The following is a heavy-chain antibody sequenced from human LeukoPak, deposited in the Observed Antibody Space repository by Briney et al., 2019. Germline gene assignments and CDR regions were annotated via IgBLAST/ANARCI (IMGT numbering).Heavy chain of an antibody. CDR2: INHSGST. CDR3: AREGKYSCSSGGWFDP. CDR1: GGSFSGYY. J-gene: IGHJ5*02. D-gene: IGHD6-6*01. Sequence: SETLSLTCAVYGGSFSGYYWSWIRQPPGKGLEGIGEINHSGSTNYNPSLKSRVTISVDTSKNQFSLKLSSVTAADTAVYYCAREGKYSCSSGGWFDPWGQGTLVTVSS. V-gene: IGHV4-34*01.